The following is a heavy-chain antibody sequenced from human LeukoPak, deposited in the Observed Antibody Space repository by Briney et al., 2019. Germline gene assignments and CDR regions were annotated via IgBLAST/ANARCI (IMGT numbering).Heavy chain of an antibody. V-gene: IGHV3-23*01. CDR1: GFTFSSYA. CDR2: ISGSGGGT. Sequence: GGSLRLSCAASGFTFSSYAMSWVRQAPGKGLEWVSAISGSGGGTYYADSVKGRFTISRDNSKNTLYVQMNSLRAEDTAVYYCAIRRTVSGSKSNDYWGQGTLVTVSS. J-gene: IGHJ4*02. CDR3: AIRRTVSGSKSNDY. D-gene: IGHD6-19*01.